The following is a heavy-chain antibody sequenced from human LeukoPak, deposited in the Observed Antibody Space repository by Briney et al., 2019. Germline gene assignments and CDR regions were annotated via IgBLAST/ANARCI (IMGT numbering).Heavy chain of an antibody. D-gene: IGHD3-16*02. J-gene: IGHJ4*02. V-gene: IGHV3-30-3*01. CDR2: ISFDGNQE. Sequence: GGSLRLSCEASGFTIDNYAMHWVRQAPGRRLEWVAVISFDGNQENYPDSVKGRFTISRDNSKNTLYLQMNGLKTEDTAVYYCAREGSIVARTDYWGQGALVIVSS. CDR1: GFTIDNYA. CDR3: AREGSIVARTDY.